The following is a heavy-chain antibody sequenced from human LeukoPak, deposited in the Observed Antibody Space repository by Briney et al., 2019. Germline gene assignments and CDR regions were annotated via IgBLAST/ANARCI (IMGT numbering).Heavy chain of an antibody. CDR3: ARGGGMVRGVYLCYMGV. J-gene: IGHJ6*03. CDR1: GGSFSGYY. Sequence: SEALSLTCAVYGGSFSGYYWSWIRQPPGKGLEWIGEINHSGSTNYNPSLKSRVTISVDTSKNQFSLKLSSVTAADTAVYYCARGGGMVRGVYLCYMGVWGKGTTVTVSS. V-gene: IGHV4-34*01. CDR2: INHSGST. D-gene: IGHD3-10*01.